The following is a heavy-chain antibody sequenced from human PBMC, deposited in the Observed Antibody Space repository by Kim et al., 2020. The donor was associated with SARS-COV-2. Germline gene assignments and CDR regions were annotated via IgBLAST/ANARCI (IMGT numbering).Heavy chain of an antibody. J-gene: IGHJ6*02. D-gene: IGHD2-2*01. V-gene: IGHV3-7*03. Sequence: GGSLRLSCEASGFTFSSYWMSWVRQAPGKGLEWVANIKQDGSEKYYVDSVKGRFTISRDNAKNSLYLQMNSLRAEDTAVYCCAGRYCSSTSCYGYYYYGVDVWGQGTTVTVSS. CDR1: GFTFSSYW. CDR3: AGRYCSSTSCYGYYYYGVDV. CDR2: IKQDGSEK.